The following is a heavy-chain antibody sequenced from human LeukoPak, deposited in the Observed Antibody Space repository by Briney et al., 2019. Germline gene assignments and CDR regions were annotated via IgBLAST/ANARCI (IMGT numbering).Heavy chain of an antibody. CDR2: ISYDGSNK. Sequence: PGGSLRLSCAASGFTFSSYAMHWVRQAPGKGLEWVAVISYDGSNKYYADSVKGRFTISRDNSKNTLYLQGNSLRAEDTAVYYCAGVIVVVPAAGGGDYWGQGTLVTVSS. D-gene: IGHD2-2*01. J-gene: IGHJ4*02. CDR1: GFTFSSYA. V-gene: IGHV3-30*04. CDR3: AGVIVVVPAAGGGDY.